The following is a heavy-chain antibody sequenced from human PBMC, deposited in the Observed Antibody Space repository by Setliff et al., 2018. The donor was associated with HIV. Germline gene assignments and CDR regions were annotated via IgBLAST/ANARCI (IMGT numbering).Heavy chain of an antibody. Sequence: SVKVSCKTSGYSLAGYPLHWVRQAPGQGLGWMGGIIPIFGTANYAQKFQGRVTITADESSSTAYMELSSLRSEDTAVYYCARAHSGSYYYYYYMDVWGKGTTVTVSS. D-gene: IGHD1-26*01. CDR3: ARAHSGSYYYYYYMDV. CDR1: GYSLAGYP. J-gene: IGHJ6*03. V-gene: IGHV1-69*13. CDR2: IIPIFGTA.